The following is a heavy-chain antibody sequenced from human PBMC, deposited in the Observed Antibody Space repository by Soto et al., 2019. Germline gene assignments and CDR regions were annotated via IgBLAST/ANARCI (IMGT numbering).Heavy chain of an antibody. CDR3: AKTAAAGTYHYYGMDV. J-gene: IGHJ6*02. CDR2: ISGSGGST. D-gene: IGHD6-13*01. Sequence: AGSLRLSCAASGFTFSSYAMSWVRQAPGKGLEWVSAISGSGGSTYYADSVKGRFTISRDNSKNTLYLQMNSLRAEDTAVYYCAKTAAAGTYHYYGMDVWGQGTTVTVSS. V-gene: IGHV3-23*01. CDR1: GFTFSSYA.